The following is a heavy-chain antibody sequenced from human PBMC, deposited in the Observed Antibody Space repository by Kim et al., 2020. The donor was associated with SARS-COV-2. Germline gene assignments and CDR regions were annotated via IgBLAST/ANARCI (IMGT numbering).Heavy chain of an antibody. CDR2: ISSSGSTI. CDR1: GFTFSDYY. V-gene: IGHV3-11*01. Sequence: GGSLRPSCAASGFTFSDYYMSWIRQAPGKGLEWVSYISSSGSTIYYADSVKGRFTISRDNAKNSLYLQMNSLRAEDTAVYYCARAVGTNYDFWSGYSQREPRILDYWGQGTLVTVSS. CDR3: ARAVGTNYDFWSGYSQREPRILDY. J-gene: IGHJ4*02. D-gene: IGHD3-3*01.